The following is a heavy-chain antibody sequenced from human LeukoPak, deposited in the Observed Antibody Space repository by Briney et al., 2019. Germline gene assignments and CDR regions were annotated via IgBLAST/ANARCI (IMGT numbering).Heavy chain of an antibody. Sequence: SVKVSCKASGGTFSSYAISWVRQAPGQGLEWMGGIIPIFGTANYAQKFQGRVTITADESTSTAYMELSSLRSEDTAVYYCAKSSGNVPEDFDYWGQGTLVTVSS. V-gene: IGHV1-69*13. D-gene: IGHD1-26*01. CDR3: AKSSGNVPEDFDY. CDR1: GGTFSSYA. CDR2: IIPIFGTA. J-gene: IGHJ4*02.